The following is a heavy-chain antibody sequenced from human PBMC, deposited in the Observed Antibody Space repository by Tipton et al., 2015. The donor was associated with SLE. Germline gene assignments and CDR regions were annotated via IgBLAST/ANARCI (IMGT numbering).Heavy chain of an antibody. CDR1: GGSISSGSYY. D-gene: IGHD2-2*01. V-gene: IGHV4-61*02. J-gene: IGHJ5*02. CDR2: IYTSGST. CDR3: ARTWVVVPALFDP. Sequence: TLSLTCTVSGGSISSGSYYWSWIRQPAGKGLEWIGRIYTSGSTNCNPSLKSRVTISVDTSKNQFSLKLSSVTAADTAVYYCARTWVVVPALFDPWGRGTLVTVSS.